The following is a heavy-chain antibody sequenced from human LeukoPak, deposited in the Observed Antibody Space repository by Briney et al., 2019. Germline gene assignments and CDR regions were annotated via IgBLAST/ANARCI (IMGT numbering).Heavy chain of an antibody. V-gene: IGHV4-59*01. CDR3: ARESPPDPIDY. D-gene: IGHD3-9*01. CDR1: GGSISSYY. Sequence: KPSETLSLTCTVSGGSISSYYWSWIRQPPGKGLEWIGYIYYSGSTNYNPSLKSRVTISVDTSKNQFSLKLSSVTAADTAVYYCARESPPDPIDYWGQGTLVTVSS. CDR2: IYYSGST. J-gene: IGHJ4*02.